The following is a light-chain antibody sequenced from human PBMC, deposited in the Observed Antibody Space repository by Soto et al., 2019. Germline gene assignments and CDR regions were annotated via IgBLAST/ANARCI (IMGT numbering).Light chain of an antibody. CDR1: QSVSSSY. V-gene: IGKV3-20*01. CDR3: QQYGSTPPRT. Sequence: EIVLTQSPGTLSLSPGERATLSCRASQSVSSSYLAWYQQKPGQAPRLLIYGASSRATGIPDRFSGSGSGTDFTLTISRLEPEDFAVYYWQQYGSTPPRTFGQGTKVELK. J-gene: IGKJ1*01. CDR2: GAS.